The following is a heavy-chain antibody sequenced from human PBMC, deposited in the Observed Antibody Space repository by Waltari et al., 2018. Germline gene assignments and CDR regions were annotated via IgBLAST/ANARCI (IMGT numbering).Heavy chain of an antibody. Sequence: EEQLVESGGGLVQPGDSLRLSCAVSGFTFSSYWMNWVRQAPGKGPLWVFRIISVASCTTYSDSVKGPFTISRDNAKNTLYLQMNRLRAEDTAVYFCARVSRRTYRSPVPGRHYYYGMDVWGQGTTVTVSS. D-gene: IGHD1-1*01. CDR1: GFTFSSYW. J-gene: IGHJ6*02. CDR3: ARVSRRTYRSPVPGRHYYYGMDV. CDR2: IISVASCT. V-gene: IGHV3-74*03.